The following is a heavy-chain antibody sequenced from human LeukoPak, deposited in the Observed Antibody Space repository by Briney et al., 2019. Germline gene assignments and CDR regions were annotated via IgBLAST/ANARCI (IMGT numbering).Heavy chain of an antibody. V-gene: IGHV1-69*04. CDR1: GGTFSSYA. J-gene: IGHJ5*02. Sequence: ASVKVSCKASGGTFSSYAISWVRQAPGQGLEWMGRIIPILGIANYAQKFQGRVTITADKSTSTAYMELSSLRSEDTAVYYCARDSAGYYDSSGYHPWGQGTLVTVSS. CDR3: ARDSAGYYDSSGYHP. CDR2: IIPILGIA. D-gene: IGHD3-22*01.